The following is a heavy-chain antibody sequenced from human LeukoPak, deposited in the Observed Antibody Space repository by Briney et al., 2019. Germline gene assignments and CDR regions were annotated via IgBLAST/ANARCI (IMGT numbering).Heavy chain of an antibody. CDR2: IIPIFGTA. CDR1: GGTFSSYA. Sequence: SVKVSCKASGGTFSSYAISWVRQAPGQGLEWMGGIIPIFGTANYAQKFQGRVTITTDESTSTAYMELNSLRSEDTAVYYCARGMGAAAGSTRYYFDYWGQGTLVTVSS. V-gene: IGHV1-69*05. D-gene: IGHD6-13*01. CDR3: ARGMGAAAGSTRYYFDY. J-gene: IGHJ4*02.